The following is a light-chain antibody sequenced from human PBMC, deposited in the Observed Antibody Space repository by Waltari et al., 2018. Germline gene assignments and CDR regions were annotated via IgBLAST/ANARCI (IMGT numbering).Light chain of an antibody. J-gene: IGLJ2*01. Sequence: QSALTQPASVSGSPGQSITITCTGTSSDVAAYTYVSWYQQHPGKAPRLIMSDVNKRPSGVSNRFSGSKSGNTASLTISGLQTEDEADYYCSTYTNNTVFSGGTTLTVL. CDR1: SSDVAAYTY. V-gene: IGLV2-14*03. CDR2: DVN. CDR3: STYTNNTV.